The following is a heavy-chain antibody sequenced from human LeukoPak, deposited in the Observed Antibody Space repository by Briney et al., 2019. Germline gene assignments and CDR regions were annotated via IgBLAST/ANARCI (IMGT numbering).Heavy chain of an antibody. CDR2: IYTSGST. Sequence: SETLSLTCTVSGGPISSDYWSWIRQPAGKGLEWIGHIYTSGSTNYNPSLKSRVTISEDKSKNQFSLKLSFVTAADTAVYYCARSRYSSSSGLDFDYWGQGTLVTVSS. J-gene: IGHJ4*02. V-gene: IGHV4-4*07. D-gene: IGHD6-6*01. CDR3: ARSRYSSSSGLDFDY. CDR1: GGPISSDY.